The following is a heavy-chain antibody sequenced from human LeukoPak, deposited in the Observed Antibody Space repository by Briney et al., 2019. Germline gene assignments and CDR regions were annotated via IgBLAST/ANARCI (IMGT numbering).Heavy chain of an antibody. D-gene: IGHD6-19*01. V-gene: IGHV1-69*01. CDR1: GGTFISYA. J-gene: IGHJ4*02. Sequence: GASVKVSCKASGGTFISYAISWVRQAPGQGLEWMGGIIPIFGTANYAQKFQGRVTITADESTSTVYMELSSLRSEDTAVYYCVYSGIAVAGPPVLEGFDYWGQGTLVTVSS. CDR3: VYSGIAVAGPPVLEGFDY. CDR2: IIPIFGTA.